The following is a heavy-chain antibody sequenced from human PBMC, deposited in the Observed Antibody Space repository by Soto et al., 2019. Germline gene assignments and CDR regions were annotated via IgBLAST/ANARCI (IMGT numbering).Heavy chain of an antibody. CDR3: ASKFGELLADAFDI. D-gene: IGHD3-10*01. J-gene: IGHJ3*02. CDR2: IYHSGSI. V-gene: IGHV4-4*02. CDR1: NASISSRKW. Sequence: QVQLQESGPGLVKPSGTLSLTCTVSNASISSRKWWTWVRQTPGKGLEWIGEIYHSGSINHNPSLKSRLTMSLDKSKNQCSLKMTSVTAADTAVYYCASKFGELLADAFDIWGQGTVVTVSS.